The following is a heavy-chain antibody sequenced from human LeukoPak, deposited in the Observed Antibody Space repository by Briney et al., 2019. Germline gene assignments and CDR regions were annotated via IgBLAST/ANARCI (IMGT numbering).Heavy chain of an antibody. D-gene: IGHD6-19*01. J-gene: IGHJ4*02. V-gene: IGHV4-34*01. CDR3: AREPRYSSGWYGLPIYYFDY. CDR2: INHSGST. Sequence: SETLSLTCAVYGGSFSGYYWSWIRQPPGKGLEWIGEINHSGSTNYNPSLKSRVTISVDTSKNQSSLKLSSVTAADTAVYYCAREPRYSSGWYGLPIYYFDYWGQGTLVTVSS. CDR1: GGSFSGYY.